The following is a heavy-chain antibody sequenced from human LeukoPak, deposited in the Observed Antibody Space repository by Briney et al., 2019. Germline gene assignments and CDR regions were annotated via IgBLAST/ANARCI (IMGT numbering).Heavy chain of an antibody. Sequence: GGSLRLSCAASGFTFSSYGMHWVRQAPGKGLEWVAVIWYDGSNKYYADSVKGRFTISRDNAKNSLYLQMNSLRAEDTAVYYCARHYGGNSGYFDYWGQGTLVTVSS. D-gene: IGHD4-23*01. CDR3: ARHYGGNSGYFDY. J-gene: IGHJ4*02. CDR1: GFTFSSYG. CDR2: IWYDGSNK. V-gene: IGHV3-33*01.